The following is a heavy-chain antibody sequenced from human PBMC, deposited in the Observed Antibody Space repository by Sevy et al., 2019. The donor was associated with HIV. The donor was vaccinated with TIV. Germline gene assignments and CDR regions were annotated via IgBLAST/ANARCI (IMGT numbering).Heavy chain of an antibody. CDR2: ISYAGSDK. V-gene: IGHV3-30-3*01. J-gene: IGHJ6*01. CDR1: GFTFSSYA. Sequence: GGSLRLSCAASGFTFSSYAMHWVRQAPGKGLEWVAVISYAGSDKYYADSVKGRFTISRDNSKNTLYLQMNSLRAEDTAVYYCARDLVTFLMVYAIPYYYYGMDVWGQGTTVTVSS. CDR3: ARDLVTFLMVYAIPYYYYGMDV. D-gene: IGHD2-8*01.